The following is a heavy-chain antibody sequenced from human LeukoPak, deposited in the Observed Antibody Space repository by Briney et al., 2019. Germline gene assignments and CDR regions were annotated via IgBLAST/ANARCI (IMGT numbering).Heavy chain of an antibody. V-gene: IGHV3-30-3*01. CDR2: ISYDGSNK. J-gene: IGHJ6*02. CDR3: ARGMVMITFGGVIVPGYYYGMDV. Sequence: GGSLRLSCAASGFTFSSYAMHWVRQAPGKGLEWVAVISYDGSNKYYADSVKGRFTISRDNSMNTLYLQMNSLRAEDTAVYYCARGMVMITFGGVIVPGYYYGMDVWGQGTTVTASS. D-gene: IGHD3-16*02. CDR1: GFTFSSYA.